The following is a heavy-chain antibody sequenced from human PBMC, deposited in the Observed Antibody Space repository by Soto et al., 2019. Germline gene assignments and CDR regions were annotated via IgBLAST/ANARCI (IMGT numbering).Heavy chain of an antibody. V-gene: IGHV3-23*01. CDR2: ISKSGDST. Sequence: PGGSLRLSCAASGFTLRTYAMSWVRQTPGKGLEWVSLISKSGDSTYYADSVKGRFTISRDNSKNTLFLHMNSLRAEDTALYYCVFRHLVTDDSLQPLLYFDYCGQRTLVTVSS. D-gene: IGHD1-26*01. J-gene: IGHJ4*02. CDR1: GFTLRTYA. CDR3: VFRHLVTDDSLQPLLYFDY.